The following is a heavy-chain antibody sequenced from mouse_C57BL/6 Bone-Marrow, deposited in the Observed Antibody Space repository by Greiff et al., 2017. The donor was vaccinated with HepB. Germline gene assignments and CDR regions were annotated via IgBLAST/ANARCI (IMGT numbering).Heavy chain of an antibody. Sequence: EVQLVESGGGLVQPGGSLSLSCAASGFTFTDYYMSWVRQPPGKALEWLGFIRNKANGYTTEYSVSVKGRFTISRDNSQSILYLQMNALRAEDSATYYCARYRVRIMSRYFDYWGQGTTLTVSS. V-gene: IGHV7-3*01. D-gene: IGHD1-1*01. CDR2: IRNKANGYTT. J-gene: IGHJ2*01. CDR3: ARYRVRIMSRYFDY. CDR1: GFTFTDYY.